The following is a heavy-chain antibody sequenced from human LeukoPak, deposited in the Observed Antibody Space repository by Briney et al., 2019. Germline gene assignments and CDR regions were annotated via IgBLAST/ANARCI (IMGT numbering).Heavy chain of an antibody. CDR2: IKSKTDGGTT. V-gene: IGHV3-15*01. D-gene: IGHD4-17*01. J-gene: IGHJ4*02. CDR3: TTVTTVTTQL. Sequence: GRIKSKTDGGTTDYAAPVKGRFTISRDDSKNTLYLQMNSLKTEDTAVYYCTTVTTVTTQLWGQGTLVTVSS.